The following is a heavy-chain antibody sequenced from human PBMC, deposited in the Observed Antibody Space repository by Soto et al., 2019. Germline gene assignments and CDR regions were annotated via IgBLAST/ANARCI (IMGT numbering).Heavy chain of an antibody. Sequence: GSLRLSCVASGXTLGSRSMSWVRQAPGEGLEWVSIISDSGGDTKYADYVRGQFTISRDNSKNTLYVQMSSLRAEDSAVYSCARGSKESYPGSRIFDFWGRGTLGTVSS. CDR1: GXTLGSRS. J-gene: IGHJ4*02. CDR3: ARGSKESYPGSRIFDF. D-gene: IGHD3-10*01. CDR2: ISDSGGDT. V-gene: IGHV3-23*01.